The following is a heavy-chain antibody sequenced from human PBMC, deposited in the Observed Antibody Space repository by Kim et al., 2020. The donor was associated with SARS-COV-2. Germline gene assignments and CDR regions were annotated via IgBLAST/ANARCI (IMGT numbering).Heavy chain of an antibody. V-gene: IGHV4-34*01. Sequence: SETLSLTCAVYGGSFSGYYWSWIRQPPGKGLEWIGEINHSGSTNYNPSLKSRVTISVDTSKNQFSLKLISVTAADTAVYYCARVIPAAKDWFDPWGQGTLVTVSS. CDR3: ARVIPAAKDWFDP. CDR1: GGSFSGYY. J-gene: IGHJ5*02. D-gene: IGHD2-2*01. CDR2: INHSGST.